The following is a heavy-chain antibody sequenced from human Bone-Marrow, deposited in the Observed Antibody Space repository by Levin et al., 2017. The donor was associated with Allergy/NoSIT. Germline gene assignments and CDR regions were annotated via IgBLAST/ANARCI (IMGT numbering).Heavy chain of an antibody. CDR1: GASIRNYS. Sequence: PGGSLRLSCTVSGASIRNYSWSWIRQPPGKRLEWIGYISYRGSINYNPSLKSRVSISIDTTENQFSLKLSSVTAADTALYYCARNILVVPAASRGFGFDIWGRGTMVPVSS. V-gene: IGHV4-59*01. D-gene: IGHD2-2*01. J-gene: IGHJ3*02. CDR3: ARNILVVPAASRGFGFDI. CDR2: ISYRGSI.